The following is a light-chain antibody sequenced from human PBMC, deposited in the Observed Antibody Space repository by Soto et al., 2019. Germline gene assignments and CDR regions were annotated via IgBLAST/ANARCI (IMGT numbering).Light chain of an antibody. CDR1: QSITSG. J-gene: IGKJ1*01. V-gene: IGKV3-15*01. CDR2: GAS. CDR3: QQFYRWPWT. Sequence: EIVMTQSPATLSVSPGERATLSCRASQSITSGLAWYQEKPGQAPRLLIYGASTRATGIPARFSGSGSGTEFTLTISSLQSEDSALYYCQQFYRWPWTFGPGTKVEI.